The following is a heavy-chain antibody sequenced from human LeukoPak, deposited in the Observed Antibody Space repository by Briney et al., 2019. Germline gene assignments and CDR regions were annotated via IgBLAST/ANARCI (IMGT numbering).Heavy chain of an antibody. CDR3: ARDRPCGGDCFYFDN. CDR2: INPSGGTT. D-gene: IGHD2-21*02. V-gene: IGHV1-46*01. Sequence: ASVKVSCKASGYTFTTYYMHWVRQAPGQGLEWMGIINPSGGTTRNAQIFQGRVTMTRDTSTTTVYMELSSLRFEGTAVYYCARDRPCGGDCFYFDNWGQGTLVTVSS. CDR1: GYTFTTYY. J-gene: IGHJ4*02.